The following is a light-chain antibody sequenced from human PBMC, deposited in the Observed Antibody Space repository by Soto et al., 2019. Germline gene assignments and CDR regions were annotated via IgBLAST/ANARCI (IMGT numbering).Light chain of an antibody. J-gene: IGKJ1*01. V-gene: IGKV3-20*01. CDR3: QQYGSSGT. CDR1: QSVSNNY. CDR2: GAS. Sequence: TQSPDSLSVSPGERATLSCRASQSVSNNYLAWYQQKPGQAPRLLIYGASNRATGIPDRFSGSGSGTDFTLTISRLEPEDFAVYYCQQYGSSGTFGQGTKVDIK.